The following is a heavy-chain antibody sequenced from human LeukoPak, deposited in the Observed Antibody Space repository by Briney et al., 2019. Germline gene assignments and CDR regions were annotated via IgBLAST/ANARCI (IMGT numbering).Heavy chain of an antibody. CDR2: MNPNSGNT. J-gene: IGHJ3*02. CDR1: GYTFTSYD. Sequence: ASVKVSCKASGYTFTSYDINWVRQATGQGLEWMGWMNPNSGNTGYAQKFQGRVTIARNTSISTAYMELSSLRSEDTAVYYCARGYSGYEDAFDIWGQGTMVTVSS. CDR3: ARGYSGYEDAFDI. V-gene: IGHV1-8*03. D-gene: IGHD5-12*01.